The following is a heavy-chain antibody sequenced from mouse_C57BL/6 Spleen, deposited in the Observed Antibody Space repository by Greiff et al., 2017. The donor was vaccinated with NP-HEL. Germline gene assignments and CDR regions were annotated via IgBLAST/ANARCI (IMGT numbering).Heavy chain of an antibody. D-gene: IGHD1-1*01. V-gene: IGHV2-6-1*01. CDR3: ARHPGSSSYAMDY. Sequence: VKLQESGPGLVAPSQSLSITCTVSGFSLTSYGVHWVRQPPGKGLEWLVVIWSDGSTTYNSALKSRLSISNDNSKSQVFLKMNSLQTDDTAMYYCARHPGSSSYAMDYWGQGTSVTVSS. CDR2: IWSDGST. J-gene: IGHJ4*01. CDR1: GFSLTSYG.